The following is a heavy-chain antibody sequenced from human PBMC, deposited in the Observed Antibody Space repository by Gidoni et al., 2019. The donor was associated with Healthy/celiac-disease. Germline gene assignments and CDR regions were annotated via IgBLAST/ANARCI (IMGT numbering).Heavy chain of an antibody. D-gene: IGHD6-19*01. J-gene: IGHJ4*02. CDR2: IYYSGST. Sequence: QVQLQESGPGLVKPSETLSLTCSVSGGSLRSYYWSWIRQPPGKGLEWIGYIYYSGSTNYNPSLKSRVTISVDTSKNQFSLKLSSVTAADTAVYYCARGRYSSGWYHGDYFDYWGQGTLVTVSS. V-gene: IGHV4-59*01. CDR1: GGSLRSYY. CDR3: ARGRYSSGWYHGDYFDY.